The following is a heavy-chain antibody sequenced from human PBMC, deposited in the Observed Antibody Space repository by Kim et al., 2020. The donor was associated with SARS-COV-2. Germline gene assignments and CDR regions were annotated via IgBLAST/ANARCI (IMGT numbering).Heavy chain of an antibody. D-gene: IGHD3-10*01. Sequence: GGSLRLSCTASGFTFGDYAMSWVRQAPGKGLEWVGFIRSKAYGGTTEYAASVKGRFTISRDDSKSIAYLQMNSLKTEDTAVYYCTNMVRGFRYFDLWGRGTLVTVSS. J-gene: IGHJ2*01. CDR1: GFTFGDYA. CDR3: TNMVRGFRYFDL. CDR2: IRSKAYGGTT. V-gene: IGHV3-49*04.